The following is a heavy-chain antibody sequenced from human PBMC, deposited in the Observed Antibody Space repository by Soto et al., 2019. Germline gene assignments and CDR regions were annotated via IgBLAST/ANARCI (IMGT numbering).Heavy chain of an antibody. CDR1: GGSMFSYY. V-gene: IGHV4-4*07. J-gene: IGHJ4*02. CDR3: AREGASSYASRHFDN. CDR2: IYGSGGT. Sequence: PSETLSLTCTVSGGSMFSYYWSWIRQPAGKGLEWIARIYGSGGTNYNPSLKSRVTMSLDTSKNKFSLRLTSVTAADTAVYYCAREGASSYASRHFDNWGPGTLVTVSS. D-gene: IGHD3-16*01.